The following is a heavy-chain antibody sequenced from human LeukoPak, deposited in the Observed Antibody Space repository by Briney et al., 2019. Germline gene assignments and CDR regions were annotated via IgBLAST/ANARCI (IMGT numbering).Heavy chain of an antibody. CDR2: IYSSGST. Sequence: SETLSLTCTVSGGSINSYYWNWIRQPPGQGLEWIGFIYSSGSTNYNPSLKSRVAISVDTSKNHFSLKLSSVTAADTAVYYCARETYASGWFVYWGQGTLVTVSS. J-gene: IGHJ4*02. CDR1: GGSINSYY. CDR3: ARETYASGWFVY. D-gene: IGHD6-19*01. V-gene: IGHV4-59*01.